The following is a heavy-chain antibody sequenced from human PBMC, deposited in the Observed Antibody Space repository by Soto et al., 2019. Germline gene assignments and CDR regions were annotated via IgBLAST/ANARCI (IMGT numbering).Heavy chain of an antibody. J-gene: IGHJ5*02. CDR3: AKHGFSNGWYGRNWVDP. D-gene: IGHD6-19*01. CDR2: ISGSGGST. Sequence: GSLRLSYGASGFTFSSDAMSWVRQAPGKGLEWVSAISGSGGSTYYADSVKGRLTISRDNSKNTLYLQMNSLRAEDTAVYYCAKHGFSNGWYGRNWVDPWGQRTLVTVSS. CDR1: GFTFSSDA. V-gene: IGHV3-23*01.